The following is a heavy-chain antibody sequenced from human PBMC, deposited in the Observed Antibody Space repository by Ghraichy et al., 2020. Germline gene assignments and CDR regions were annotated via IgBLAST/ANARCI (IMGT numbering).Heavy chain of an antibody. CDR2: ISGSGGST. CDR3: AKEVGYSGSYHFDY. V-gene: IGHV3-23*01. CDR1: GFTFSSYA. J-gene: IGHJ4*02. Sequence: ESLNISCAASGFTFSSYAMSWVRQAPGKGLEWVSAISGSGGSTYYADSVKGRFTISRDNSKNTLYLQMNSLRAEDTAVYYCAKEVGYSGSYHFDYWGQGTLVTVSS. D-gene: IGHD1-26*01.